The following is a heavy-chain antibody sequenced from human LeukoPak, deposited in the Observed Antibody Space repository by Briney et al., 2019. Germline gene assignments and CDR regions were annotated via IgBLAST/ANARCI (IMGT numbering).Heavy chain of an antibody. D-gene: IGHD6-25*01. V-gene: IGHV3-21*06. CDR2: ISSSSDDI. CDR3: ARTPAAGCYYYYYMDV. J-gene: IGHJ6*03. Sequence: GGSLRLSCAASEFTFSTYSMNWVRQTPGKGLEWVSIISSSSDDIHYADSVKGRFTISRDNAKNSLYLQMNSLRAEDTAVYYCARTPAAGCYYYYYMDVWGKGTTVTVSS. CDR1: EFTFSTYS.